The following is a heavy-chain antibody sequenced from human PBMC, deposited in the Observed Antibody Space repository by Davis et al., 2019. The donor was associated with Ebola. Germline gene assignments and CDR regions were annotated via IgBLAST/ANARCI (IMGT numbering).Heavy chain of an antibody. V-gene: IGHV1-18*04. CDR3: ARADIVGVVIATWFDY. D-gene: IGHD2-15*01. J-gene: IGHJ4*02. Sequence: AASVKVSCKASGYTFSSSGFSWVRQAPGQGLEWMGWISAYNGNTNYAQKLQGRVTMTTATSTSTAYMELRSLRSDDTAVYYCARADIVGVVIATWFDYWGQGTLVTVSS. CDR1: GYTFSSSG. CDR2: ISAYNGNT.